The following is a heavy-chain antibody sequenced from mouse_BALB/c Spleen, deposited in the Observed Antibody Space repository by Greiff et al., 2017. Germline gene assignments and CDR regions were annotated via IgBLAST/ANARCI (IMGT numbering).Heavy chain of an antibody. CDR1: GFTFSSYG. V-gene: IGHV5-6*01. Sequence: VQLKESGGGLVQPGGSLKLSCAASGFTFSSYGMSWVRQTPDKRLEWVATISSGGSYTYYPDSVKGRFTISRDNAKNTLYLQMSSLKSEDTAMYYCARQDGYYFDYWGQGTTLTVSS. CDR3: ARQDGYYFDY. D-gene: IGHD2-3*01. J-gene: IGHJ2*01. CDR2: ISSGGSYT.